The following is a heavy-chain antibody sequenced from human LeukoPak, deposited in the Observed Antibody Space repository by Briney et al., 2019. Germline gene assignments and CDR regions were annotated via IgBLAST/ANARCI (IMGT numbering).Heavy chain of an antibody. D-gene: IGHD3-10*01. CDR3: ARRNYGSGSPDLDY. J-gene: IGHJ4*02. CDR1: GGSISSNNW. Sequence: SETLSLTCAVSGGSISSNNWWSWVRQPPGKGLEWIGSIYYSGSTYYNPSLKSRVTISVDTSKNQFSLKLSSVTAADTAVYYCARRNYGSGSPDLDYWGQGTLVTVSS. CDR2: IYYSGST. V-gene: IGHV4-39*01.